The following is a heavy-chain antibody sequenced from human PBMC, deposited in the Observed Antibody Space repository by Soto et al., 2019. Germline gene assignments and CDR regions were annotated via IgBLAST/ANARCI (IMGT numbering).Heavy chain of an antibody. J-gene: IGHJ4*02. CDR2: IDPSDSYT. Sequence: GESLKISCKGSGYSFTSYWISWVRQMPGKGLEWMGRIDPSDSYTNYSPSFQGHVTISADKSISTAYLQWSSLNASDTAMYYCATVGYSYGYYFDYWGQGTLVTVSS. CDR1: GYSFTSYW. D-gene: IGHD5-18*01. V-gene: IGHV5-10-1*01. CDR3: ATVGYSYGYYFDY.